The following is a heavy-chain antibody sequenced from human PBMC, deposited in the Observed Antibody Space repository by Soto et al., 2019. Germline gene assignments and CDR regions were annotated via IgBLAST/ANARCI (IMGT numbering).Heavy chain of an antibody. CDR1: GFTFSNYA. Sequence: EVQLLESGGGLVQPGGSLRLSCAASGFTFSNYAMNWVRQAPGKGLAWVSAISDSSGRTYYADSVKGRFTVSRDNSKNTLYLQMNSLRAEDTAVYYCAKAQYCSGGSCYGWGDAFDIWGQGTMVTVSS. CDR3: AKAQYCSGGSCYGWGDAFDI. J-gene: IGHJ3*02. CDR2: ISDSSGRT. V-gene: IGHV3-23*01. D-gene: IGHD2-15*01.